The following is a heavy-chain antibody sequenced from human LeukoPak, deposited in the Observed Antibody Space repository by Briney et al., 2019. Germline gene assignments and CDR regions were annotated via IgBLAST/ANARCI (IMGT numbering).Heavy chain of an antibody. CDR1: GGSISSGSYY. V-gene: IGHV4-61*02. D-gene: IGHD6-13*01. CDR2: IYTSGST. CDR3: ARLTSSWYQDWYFDL. Sequence: PSETLSLTCTVSGGSISSGSYYWNWIRQPAGKGLEWIGRIYTSGSTNYNPSLKSRVTISVDTSKNQFSLKLSSVTTADTAVYYCARLTSSWYQDWYFDLWGRGTLVTVSS. J-gene: IGHJ2*01.